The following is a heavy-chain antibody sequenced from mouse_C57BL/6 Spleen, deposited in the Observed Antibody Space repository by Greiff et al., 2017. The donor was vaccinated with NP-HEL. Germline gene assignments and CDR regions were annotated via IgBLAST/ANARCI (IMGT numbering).Heavy chain of an antibody. CDR1: GFTFSSYA. Sequence: EVQLVESGGGLVKPGGSLKLSCAASGFTFSSYAMSWVRQTPEKRLEWVATISDGGSYTYYPDNVKGRFTISRDNAKNNLYLQMSHLKSEETAMYYCARGGYYYAMDYWGQGTSVTVSS. CDR3: ARGGYYYAMDY. J-gene: IGHJ4*01. CDR2: ISDGGSYT. V-gene: IGHV5-4*01.